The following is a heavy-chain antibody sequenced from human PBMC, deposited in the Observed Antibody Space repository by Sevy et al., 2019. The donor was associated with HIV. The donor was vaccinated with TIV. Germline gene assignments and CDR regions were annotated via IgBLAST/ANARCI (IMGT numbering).Heavy chain of an antibody. V-gene: IGHV3-23*01. Sequence: GGSLRLSCAASGFTFSSYAMSWVRQAPGKGLEWVSAISGSGGSTYYADSVKGRFTISRDNSKNTLYLQMNSLRAEDTAVYYCAKNRGNGSGSYYTRYFDYWGQGTLVTVSS. J-gene: IGHJ4*02. CDR1: GFTFSSYA. D-gene: IGHD3-10*01. CDR2: ISGSGGST. CDR3: AKNRGNGSGSYYTRYFDY.